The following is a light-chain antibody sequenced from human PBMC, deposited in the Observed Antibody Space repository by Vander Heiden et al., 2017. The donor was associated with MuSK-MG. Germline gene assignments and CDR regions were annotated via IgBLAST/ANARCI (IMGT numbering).Light chain of an antibody. J-gene: IGKJ1*01. CDR3: QHENNCPMT. CDR2: GAS. Sequence: EIVMTQSPATLSVSPGERATLSCRASQGVSSNLAWYQQKPGQAPRLLIYGASTRATGIPARFSGSGSGTEFTLTISSLQSEDFAVYYCQHENNCPMTFGQGTKVEIK. CDR1: QGVSSN. V-gene: IGKV3-15*01.